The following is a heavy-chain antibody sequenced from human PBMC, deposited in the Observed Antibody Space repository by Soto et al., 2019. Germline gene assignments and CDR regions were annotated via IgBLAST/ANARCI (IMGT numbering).Heavy chain of an antibody. D-gene: IGHD4-4*01. V-gene: IGHV3-30*18. CDR1: GFTFRFYD. CDR3: AKDAYTPIRTTAHNSGGLDH. CDR2: ISRDGNNK. Sequence: QVQLVESGGGVVQPGRSLRLSCATSGFTFRFYDMHWVRQAPGKGLEWVAIISRDGNNKDYGDSVKGRFTISRDNSKNTLYLQRNSLRGEDTAVYYCAKDAYTPIRTTAHNSGGLDHWGRGTLVTVSS. J-gene: IGHJ4*02.